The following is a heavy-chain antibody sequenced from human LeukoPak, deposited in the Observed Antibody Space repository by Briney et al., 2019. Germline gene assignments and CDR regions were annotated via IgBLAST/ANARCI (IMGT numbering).Heavy chain of an antibody. CDR1: GFGFSVCW. D-gene: IGHD5-18*01. CDR2: INEDGTSA. Sequence: TGGSLRLSCAASGFGFSVCWMHWVRHDPGKGLVWVAHINEDGTSASHADSVKGRFTISRDNAKNTLYLQMNSLTVEDTAVYYCARVPTNSYGFGQWGQGSLVTVSS. CDR3: ARVPTNSYGFGQ. J-gene: IGHJ4*02. V-gene: IGHV3-74*01.